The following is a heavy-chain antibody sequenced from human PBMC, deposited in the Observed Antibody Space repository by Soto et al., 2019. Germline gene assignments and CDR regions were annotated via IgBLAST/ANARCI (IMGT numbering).Heavy chain of an antibody. CDR3: TRHRIIWANHMTAAVSNDGFDI. CDR2: IKDKGNNYAI. J-gene: IGHJ3*02. Sequence: GSLRLSCVASGFAFSDSAIHWVRQSSGKGLEWVGRIKDKGNNYAIAYAASVTGRFTVSRDDSQNTAYLQLNSLKIEDTAVYFCTRHRIIWANHMTAAVSNDGFDIWGQGTMVTISS. V-gene: IGHV3-73*01. D-gene: IGHD2-21*02. CDR1: GFAFSDSA.